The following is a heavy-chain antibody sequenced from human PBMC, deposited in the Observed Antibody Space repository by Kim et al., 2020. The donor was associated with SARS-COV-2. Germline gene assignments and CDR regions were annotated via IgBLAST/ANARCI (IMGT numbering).Heavy chain of an antibody. Sequence: SQTVSLTCAISGDSVSNNRAGWHWIRQSPSRGLEWLGRTYYRSKWSNDYAVSVKSRMTFNPDTSKNQFSLQLNSVTPEDTAVYYCARGGAYAFDIWGQGTMVTVSS. J-gene: IGHJ3*02. V-gene: IGHV6-1*01. D-gene: IGHD2-15*01. CDR3: ARGGAYAFDI. CDR2: TYYRSKWSN. CDR1: GDSVSNNRAG.